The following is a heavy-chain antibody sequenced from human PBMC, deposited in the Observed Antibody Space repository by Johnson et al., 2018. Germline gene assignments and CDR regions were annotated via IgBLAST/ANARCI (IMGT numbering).Heavy chain of an antibody. CDR2: ISGSGGST. J-gene: IGHJ6*02. D-gene: IGHD2-21*01. CDR3: ARGKVGINYYYGMDV. CDR1: GFTFSSYA. Sequence: EVQLVESGGALVQPGGSLRLSCAASGFTFSSYAMSWVRQAPGNGLEWVSAISGSGGSTYYADSVQGRFTISRDNSKNTRYLQMSSLRAQDTAVYYCARGKVGINYYYGMDVWGQGTTVTVSS. V-gene: IGHV3-23*04.